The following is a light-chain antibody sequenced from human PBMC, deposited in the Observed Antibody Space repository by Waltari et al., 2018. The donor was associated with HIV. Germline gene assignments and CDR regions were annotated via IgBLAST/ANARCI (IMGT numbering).Light chain of an antibody. V-gene: IGKV2-28*01. CDR1: QSLLHTNGHNY. Sequence: EIVMTQSPLSLPATPGEPASISSRANQSLLHTNGHNYLDWYFQKPRQSPQVLIYMGSKRPSGVPERFSGTGSGTDFTLKIRTVEAEDVGIYYCMQALQTPRTFGQGTKVEVK. CDR3: MQALQTPRT. CDR2: MGS. J-gene: IGKJ1*01.